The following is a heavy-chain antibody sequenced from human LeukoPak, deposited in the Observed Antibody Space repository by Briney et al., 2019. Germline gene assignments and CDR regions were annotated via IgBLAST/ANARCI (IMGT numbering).Heavy chain of an antibody. CDR3: ARDNSVGDTAWWFDP. Sequence: ASVKVSCKAPGYTFTSYYMHWVRQAPGQGLEWMGIINPSGGSTSYAQKFQGRVTMTRDMSTSTVYMELSSLRSEDTAVYYCARDNSVGDTAWWFDPWGQGTLVTVSS. CDR2: INPSGGST. CDR1: GYTFTSYY. J-gene: IGHJ5*02. D-gene: IGHD1-26*01. V-gene: IGHV1-46*01.